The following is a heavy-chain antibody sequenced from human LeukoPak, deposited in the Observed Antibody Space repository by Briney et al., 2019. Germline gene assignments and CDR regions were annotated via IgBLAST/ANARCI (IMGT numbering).Heavy chain of an antibody. Sequence: SQTLSLTCAISGDSVSSNSAAWNWIRQSPSRGLEWLGRTYYRSKWSNDYAVSVKSRITINPDTSKNQFSLQLNSVTPEDTAVYYCARDALSSIAAAYYYMDVWGKGTTVTVSS. J-gene: IGHJ6*03. CDR1: GDSVSSNSAA. D-gene: IGHD6-13*01. CDR3: ARDALSSIAAAYYYMDV. CDR2: TYYRSKWSN. V-gene: IGHV6-1*01.